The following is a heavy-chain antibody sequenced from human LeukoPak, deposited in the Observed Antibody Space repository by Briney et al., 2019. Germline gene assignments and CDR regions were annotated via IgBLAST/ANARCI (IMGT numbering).Heavy chain of an antibody. CDR1: GFTFCNYW. CDR2: IKQDGNDK. V-gene: IGHV3-7*01. Sequence: GGSLRLSCAASGFTFCNYWMNWVRQAQGKGLEWVANIKQDGNDKFYVDSVKGRFTISRDNAKNSLFLQTNRLRAEYTVVYYCARDSDLWGQGTLVTVSS. CDR3: ARDSDL. J-gene: IGHJ1*01.